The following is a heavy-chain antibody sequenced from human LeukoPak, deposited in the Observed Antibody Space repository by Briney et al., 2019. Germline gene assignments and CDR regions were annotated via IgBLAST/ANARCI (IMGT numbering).Heavy chain of an antibody. Sequence: SETLSLTCSISGGPHSPTTYYWGWIRQPPGKGLEWLGSVSHSGITYYNSSLNSRVTISVDTSNNQFSLKVNSVTAADTAVYYCARLVIPWGQGILVTVSS. V-gene: IGHV4-39*07. CDR3: ARLVIP. CDR1: GGPHSPTTYY. D-gene: IGHD3-10*01. CDR2: VSHSGIT. J-gene: IGHJ5*02.